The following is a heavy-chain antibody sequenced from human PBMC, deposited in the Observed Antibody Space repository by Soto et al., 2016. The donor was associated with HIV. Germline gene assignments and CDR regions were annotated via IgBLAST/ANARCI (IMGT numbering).Heavy chain of an antibody. CDR1: GFTFSNYA. CDR2: ITLNGGSR. CDR3: AKFRAAVADTWSEF. D-gene: IGHD6-19*01. J-gene: IGHJ4*02. V-gene: IGHV3-23*01. Sequence: EVQLLESGGGLVRPGGSLKLSCAASGFTFSNYAMSWVRQAPGKGLEWVSTITLNGGSRYYGDSVKGRFTVSRDNSKNTLYLQMNSLRADDTAVYYCAKFRAAVADTWSEFRGQGTLVTVSS.